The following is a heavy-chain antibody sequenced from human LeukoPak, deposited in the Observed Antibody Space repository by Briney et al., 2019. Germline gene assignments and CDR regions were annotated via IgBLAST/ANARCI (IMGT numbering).Heavy chain of an antibody. D-gene: IGHD1-1*01. CDR1: GGAFWMYY. J-gene: IGHJ6*03. V-gene: IGHV4-4*07. CDR2: IFTNGAT. CDR3: VRDQKGNDRPYYYYFMDV. Sequence: PPESLSLTCTVTGGAFWMYYWSWVSESPDKGLEWSGRIFTNGATNYNPSLESLVTLSVYLSMNQFSLKLWSVTAADPAVYFCVRDQKGNDRPYYYYFMDVWGKGTTVTVSS.